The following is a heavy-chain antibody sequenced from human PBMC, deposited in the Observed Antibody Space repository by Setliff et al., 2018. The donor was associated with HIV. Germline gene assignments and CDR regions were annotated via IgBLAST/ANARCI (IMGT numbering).Heavy chain of an antibody. D-gene: IGHD3-22*01. CDR2: IWSDGIIK. Sequence: GGSLRLSCAASGFTFIRYCMHWVRQAPGKGLEWVAGIWSDGIIKKFADSVKGRFTISRDNIKNTLFLEMNSLRPEDTAVYFCAKDLDDDYRGSGLPQGSWGQGTLVTVSS. V-gene: IGHV3-33*03. J-gene: IGHJ5*02. CDR1: GFTFIRYC. CDR3: AKDLDDDYRGSGLPQGS.